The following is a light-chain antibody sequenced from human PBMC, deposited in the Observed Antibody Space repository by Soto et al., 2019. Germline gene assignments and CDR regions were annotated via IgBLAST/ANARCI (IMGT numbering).Light chain of an antibody. CDR3: AAWDDSLSGYV. Sequence: QAVVTQPPSASGTPGQRVTISCSGSSSNIGSNYVYWYQQHPGTAPKLLIYRNNQRPSGVPDRFSGSKSGTSASLAISGLRSEDEADYYCAAWDDSLSGYVFGTGTKLTVL. J-gene: IGLJ1*01. V-gene: IGLV1-47*01. CDR1: SSNIGSNY. CDR2: RNN.